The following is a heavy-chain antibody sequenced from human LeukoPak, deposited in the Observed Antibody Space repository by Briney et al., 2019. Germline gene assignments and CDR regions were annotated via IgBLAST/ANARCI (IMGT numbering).Heavy chain of an antibody. V-gene: IGHV1-69*04. CDR1: GGTFSSYA. CDR2: IIPILGVA. D-gene: IGHD3-22*01. CDR3: ASSRDSSGYYYYFDY. Sequence: ASVKVSCKASGGTFSSYAISWVRQAPGQGHELMGRIIPILGVATYAQQFQGRGTITADKSTSTAYMELSSLRSEDTAVYYCASSRDSSGYYYYFDYWGQGTLVTVSS. J-gene: IGHJ4*02.